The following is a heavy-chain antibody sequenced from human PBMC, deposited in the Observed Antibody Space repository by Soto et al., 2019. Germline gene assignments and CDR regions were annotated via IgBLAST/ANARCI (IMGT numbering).Heavy chain of an antibody. D-gene: IGHD6-13*01. Sequence: ASVKVSCKASGYTFTSYDINWVRQATGQGLEWMGWMNPNSGNTGYAQKFQGRVTMTRNTSISTAYMELSSLRSEDTAVYYCARGRTPNIAATYYFDYWGQGTLVTVYS. CDR1: GYTFTSYD. J-gene: IGHJ4*02. CDR3: ARGRTPNIAATYYFDY. CDR2: MNPNSGNT. V-gene: IGHV1-8*01.